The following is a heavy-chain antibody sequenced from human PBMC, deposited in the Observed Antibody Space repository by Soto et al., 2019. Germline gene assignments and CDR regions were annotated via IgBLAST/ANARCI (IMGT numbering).Heavy chain of an antibody. CDR1: EDTFRNYA. J-gene: IGHJ4*02. D-gene: IGHD2-2*01. Sequence: QVELVQSGAEVKKPGSSVKVSCQASEDTFRNYAISWVRQAPGQGLEWMGGISLYNGNTNYAQQFQGRVTMTTDTSTSTAYMELRSLRSDDTAMYFCAIYHLELFRFDYWGQGTLVTVSS. V-gene: IGHV1-18*01. CDR3: AIYHLELFRFDY. CDR2: ISLYNGNT.